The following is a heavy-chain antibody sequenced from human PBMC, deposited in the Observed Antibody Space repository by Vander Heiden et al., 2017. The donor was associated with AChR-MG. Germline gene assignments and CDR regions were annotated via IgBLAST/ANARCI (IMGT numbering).Heavy chain of an antibody. V-gene: IGHV3-64D*06. CDR3: GKDRKGIFDY. Sequence: EVQLVESGGGLVQPGGSLRLSCSASGFTFSSYAMHWVRQAPGKGLEYVSAISSNGVSTYDADSVKGRFTISRDNSKNTLYIQISSLRAEDTGVYCGGKDRKGIFDYWGQGTLVTVSS. J-gene: IGHJ4*02. CDR1: GFTFSSYA. CDR2: ISSNGVST.